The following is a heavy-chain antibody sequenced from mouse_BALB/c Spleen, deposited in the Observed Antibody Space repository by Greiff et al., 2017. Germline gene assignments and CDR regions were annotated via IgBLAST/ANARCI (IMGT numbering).Heavy chain of an antibody. CDR1: GYPFTSNYA. D-gene: IGHD2-1*01. Sequence: EVQLQESGPGLVKPSHSLPLTCTASGYPFTSNYAWNWIRQFPGNKRGWWGYISYSGSTSYNPSLKSRTSITRDTSKNQFFLQLNSVTTEDTATYYCANYGNLAWFAYWGQGTLVTVSA. J-gene: IGHJ3*01. V-gene: IGHV3-2*02. CDR2: ISYSGST. CDR3: ANYGNLAWFAY.